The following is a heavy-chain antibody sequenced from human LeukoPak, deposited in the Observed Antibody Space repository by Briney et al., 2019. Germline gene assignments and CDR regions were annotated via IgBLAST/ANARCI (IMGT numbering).Heavy chain of an antibody. J-gene: IGHJ5*02. V-gene: IGHV1-69*02. CDR2: IIPILGIA. Sequence: GSSVKVSCKASGGTCSSYSIGWVRHAPGQGLEWRVRIIPILGIANYAQKFQGRVTITADKSTSTAHMALRSLRSEDTAVYYCARALYYSSAYTNWFDPWGQGTLVTVSS. CDR1: GGTCSSYS. D-gene: IGHD3-22*01. CDR3: ARALYYSSAYTNWFDP.